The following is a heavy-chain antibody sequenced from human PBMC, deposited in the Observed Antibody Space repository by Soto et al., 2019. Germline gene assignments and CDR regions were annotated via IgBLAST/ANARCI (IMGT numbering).Heavy chain of an antibody. CDR2: ISSRGDNI. CDR3: ARDLGCGTSVTGIYFVY. V-gene: IGHV3-48*01. D-gene: IGHD4-17*01. J-gene: IGHJ4*02. Sequence: GGSLRLSCVASGFSLANFPMNWVRQTPGKGLEWISYISSRGDNIYYAESVKVRFTISRDNARNTLYLQMNSLRGEDTAVYYCARDLGCGTSVTGIYFVYWGPGTMVTV. CDR1: GFSLANFP.